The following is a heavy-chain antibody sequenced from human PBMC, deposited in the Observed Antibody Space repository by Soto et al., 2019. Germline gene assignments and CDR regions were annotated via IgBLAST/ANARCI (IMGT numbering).Heavy chain of an antibody. CDR3: AKDGSHNFDY. CDR2: MSYDGSNE. J-gene: IGHJ4*02. D-gene: IGHD1-26*01. V-gene: IGHV3-30*18. CDR1: GFTFSHYA. Sequence: QVQLVESGGGVVQPGRSLRLSCAASGFTFSHYAMHWVRQAPGKGLEWVALMSYDGSNEYYADSVKGRFTISRDNSKKTRYLQMNSLRAEETAVYYCAKDGSHNFDYWGRGNLVTVSS.